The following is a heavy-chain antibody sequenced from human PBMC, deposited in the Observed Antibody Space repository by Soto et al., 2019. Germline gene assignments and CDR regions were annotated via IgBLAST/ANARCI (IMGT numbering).Heavy chain of an antibody. D-gene: IGHD3-9*01. V-gene: IGHV3-7*05. CDR1: GFTFNTYW. J-gene: IGHJ4*02. Sequence: GGSLRLSCRASGFTFNTYWMSWVRQAPGKGLEWVANIKPDGSEKWYVDSVRGRFTISRDDANSHVYLEMNDVRPEDTALYYCARGHPRGRYFDWLIFPLGYWGRGAQVTVSS. CDR2: IKPDGSEK. CDR3: ARGHPRGRYFDWLIFPLGY.